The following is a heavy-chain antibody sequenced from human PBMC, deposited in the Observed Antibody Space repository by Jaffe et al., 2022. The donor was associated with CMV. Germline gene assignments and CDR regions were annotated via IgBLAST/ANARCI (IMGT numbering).Heavy chain of an antibody. CDR2: LRGDGSFI. CDR1: GFTFNNYW. J-gene: IGHJ4*02. CDR3: VRDGRVTFGESFDY. D-gene: IGHD3-10*01. Sequence: EVQLVQSGGGLVQPGGSLRLSCAASGFTFNNYWMHWVRQAPGKGLVWVSRLRGDGSFITYADSVKGRFTISRDNAKNTLYLQLNSLRAEDTAVYYCVRDGRVTFGESFDYWGQGTLVTVSS. V-gene: IGHV3-74*01.